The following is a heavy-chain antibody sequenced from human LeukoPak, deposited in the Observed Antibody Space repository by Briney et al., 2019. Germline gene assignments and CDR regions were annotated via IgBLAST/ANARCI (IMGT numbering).Heavy chain of an antibody. D-gene: IGHD6-13*01. CDR3: ARWAAVDTGWLDP. J-gene: IGHJ5*02. Sequence: PGGSLRLSCAASGFTFSSYGMPWVRQGPGKGLEWVAVIWNDGSNKYYADSVKGRFTISRDNSKNTLYLQMNSLRAEDTAAYYCARWAAVDTGWLDPWGQGTLVTVSS. CDR1: GFTFSSYG. V-gene: IGHV3-33*01. CDR2: IWNDGSNK.